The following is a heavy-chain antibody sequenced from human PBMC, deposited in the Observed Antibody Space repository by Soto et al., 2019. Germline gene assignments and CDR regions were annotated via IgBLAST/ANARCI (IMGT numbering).Heavy chain of an antibody. CDR1: GGSFSGYY. Sequence: SETLSLTCAVYGGSFSGYYWSWIRQPPGKGLEWIGEINHSGSTNYNPSLKSRVTISVDTSKNQFSLKLSSVTAADTAVYYCARDPTTVTTLDDWGQGTLVTVSS. CDR3: ARDPTTVTTLDD. D-gene: IGHD4-17*01. V-gene: IGHV4-34*01. J-gene: IGHJ4*02. CDR2: INHSGST.